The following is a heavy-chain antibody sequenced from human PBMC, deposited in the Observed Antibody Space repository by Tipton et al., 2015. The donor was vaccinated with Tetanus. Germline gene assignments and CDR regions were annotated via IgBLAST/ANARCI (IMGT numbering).Heavy chain of an antibody. D-gene: IGHD1-1*01. CDR1: GFTFNTYG. CDR3: ARRSLTNYGLDV. Sequence: SGFTFNTYGMNWVRQAPGKGLGWVAVIWYDGSQKYYADSVKGRFTISRDHAKNTVYLQMNSLRAEDTAVYFCARRSLTNYGLDVWGQGTPVTVSS. J-gene: IGHJ6*02. CDR2: IWYDGSQK. V-gene: IGHV3-33*01.